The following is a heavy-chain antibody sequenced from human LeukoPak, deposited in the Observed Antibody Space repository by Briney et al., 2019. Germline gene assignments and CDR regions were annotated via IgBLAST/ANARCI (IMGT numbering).Heavy chain of an antibody. Sequence: GASVKVSCKASGYTFAGYYMHWVRQAPGQGLEWMGWINPNSGGTNYAQKFQGRVTMTRDTSISTAYMELSRLRSDDTAVYYCARDQENNEVVIFAGRYFQHWGQGTLVTVSS. CDR2: INPNSGGT. V-gene: IGHV1-2*02. CDR1: GYTFAGYY. CDR3: ARDQENNEVVIFAGRYFQH. J-gene: IGHJ1*01. D-gene: IGHD2-21*01.